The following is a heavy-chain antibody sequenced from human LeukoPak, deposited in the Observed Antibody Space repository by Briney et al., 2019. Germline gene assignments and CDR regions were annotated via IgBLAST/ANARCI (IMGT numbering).Heavy chain of an antibody. CDR2: ISSSSSYI. CDR3: ARGYGVVVVAATIDY. D-gene: IGHD2-15*01. J-gene: IGHJ4*02. CDR1: GFTFSSYS. V-gene: IGHV3-21*01. Sequence: GGSLRLACAASGFTFSSYSMNWVRHAPGKGLEWVSSISSSSSYIYYADSVKGRFTISRDNAKISLYLQMNSLRAEDTAVYYCARGYGVVVVAATIDYWGQGTLVTVSS.